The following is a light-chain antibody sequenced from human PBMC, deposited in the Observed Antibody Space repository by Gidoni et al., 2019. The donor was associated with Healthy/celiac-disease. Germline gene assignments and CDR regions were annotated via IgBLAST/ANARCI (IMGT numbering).Light chain of an antibody. V-gene: IGLV1-40*01. CDR2: GNR. CDR1: SSNIGAGYD. J-gene: IGLJ1*01. CDR3: QSYDSSLSGWEV. Sequence: QSVLTQPPSVSGAPGQRVPISCTGSSSNIGAGYDVPWYQQLPGTAPKLLIYGNRNRPSGVPDRFSGSKSGTSASLAITGLQAEDEADYYCQSYDSSLSGWEVFGTGTKVTVL.